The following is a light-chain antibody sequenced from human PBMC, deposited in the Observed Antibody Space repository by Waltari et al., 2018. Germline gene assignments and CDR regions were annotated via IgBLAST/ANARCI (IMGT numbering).Light chain of an antibody. J-gene: IGKJ3*01. CDR2: DTF. CDR3: LHRSNWPPLFT. CDR1: QSVSRY. Sequence: EIVLTQSPVTLSLSPGERATLSCRPSQSVSRYLAWYQQKPGQAPRLLIYDTFSRASGIPARFSGSGSGTDFTLTISSLEPEDFAVYYCLHRSNWPPLFTFGPGTKVDIK. V-gene: IGKV3-11*01.